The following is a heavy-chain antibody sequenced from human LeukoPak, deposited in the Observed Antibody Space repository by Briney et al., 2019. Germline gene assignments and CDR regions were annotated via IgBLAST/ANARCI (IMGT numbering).Heavy chain of an antibody. D-gene: IGHD6-19*01. CDR2: IYYSGST. CDR3: ARDILHQPGTVAGTRGDAFDI. Sequence: SSETLSLTCAVSGGSISSGGYSWSWIRQPPGKGLEWIGYIYYSGSTYYNPSLKSRVTISVDTSKNQFSLKLSSVTAADTAVYYCARDILHQPGTVAGTRGDAFDIWGQGTMVTVSS. V-gene: IGHV4-31*11. J-gene: IGHJ3*02. CDR1: GGSISSGGYS.